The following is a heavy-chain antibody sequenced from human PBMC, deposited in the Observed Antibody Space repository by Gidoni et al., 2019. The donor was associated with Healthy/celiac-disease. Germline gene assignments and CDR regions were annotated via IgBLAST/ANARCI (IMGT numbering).Heavy chain of an antibody. Sequence: EVQLVESGGVVVQPGGSLRLSCAASGFTFDDYTMHWVRQAPGKGLEWVSLISWDGGSTYYADSVKGRFTISRDNSKNSLYLQMNSLRTEDTALYYCAKGGPPYYGGNGGIDYWGQGTLVTVSS. CDR2: ISWDGGST. J-gene: IGHJ4*02. D-gene: IGHD4-17*01. V-gene: IGHV3-43*01. CDR1: GFTFDDYT. CDR3: AKGGPPYYGGNGGIDY.